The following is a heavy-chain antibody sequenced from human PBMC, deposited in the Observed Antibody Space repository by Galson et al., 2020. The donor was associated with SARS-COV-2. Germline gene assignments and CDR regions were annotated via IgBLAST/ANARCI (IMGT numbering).Heavy chain of an antibody. Sequence: SETLSLTCAVYGGSFSDYSWTWVRQPPGKGLEWLGEISHSGSTNYSPSLKSRVFMSVDTSKNQFSLKLRSVTAADTAVYYCARGGSRPIMAFDYYYFYMDVWGKGTTVTVSS. D-gene: IGHD3-10*01. CDR2: ISHSGST. CDR3: ARGGSRPIMAFDYYYFYMDV. CDR1: GGSFSDYS. J-gene: IGHJ6*03. V-gene: IGHV4-34*01.